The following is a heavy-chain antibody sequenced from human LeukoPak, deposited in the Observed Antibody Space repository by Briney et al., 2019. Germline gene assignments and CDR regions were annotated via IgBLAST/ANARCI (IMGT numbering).Heavy chain of an antibody. CDR2: IKSKTDGGTT. D-gene: IGHD3-9*01. CDR3: TTDGYDILTGYHFFDY. CDR1: GFTFSSYA. Sequence: GGSLRLSCAASGFTFSSYAMHWVRQAPGKGLEWVGRIKSKTDGGTTDYAAPVKGRFTISRDDSKNTLYLQMNSLKTEDTAVYYCTTDGYDILTGYHFFDYWGQGTLVTVSS. V-gene: IGHV3-15*01. J-gene: IGHJ4*02.